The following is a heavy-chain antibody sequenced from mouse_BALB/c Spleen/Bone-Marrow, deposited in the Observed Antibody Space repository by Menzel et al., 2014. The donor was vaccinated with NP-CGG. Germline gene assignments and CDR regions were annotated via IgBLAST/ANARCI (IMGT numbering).Heavy chain of an antibody. Sequence: VQLQQSGAELVRPGASVKLSCKVSGYTFTSYWINWVKQRPGQGLEWIGNIYPSDSYTNYNQKFKDKATLTVDKSSSTAYMQLSSPTSEDSAVYYCTRKYGPLYYFDYWGQGTTLTVSS. CDR2: IYPSDSYT. D-gene: IGHD2-10*02. CDR3: TRKYGPLYYFDY. CDR1: GYTFTSYW. J-gene: IGHJ2*01. V-gene: IGHV1-69*02.